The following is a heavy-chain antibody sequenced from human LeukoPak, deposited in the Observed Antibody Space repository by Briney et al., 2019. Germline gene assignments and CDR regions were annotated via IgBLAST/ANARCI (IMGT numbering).Heavy chain of an antibody. CDR1: GFIFSRYE. D-gene: IGHD3-16*01. CDR3: VRSYGMDV. J-gene: IGHJ6*02. Sequence: PGGSLRLSCTPSGFIFSRYEMHWVRQAPGKGPEWISYISGTGTTISYADSVKGRFTISRDNANNSLYLQLNSLRAEDTALYYCVRSYGMDVWGQGTTVTVSS. V-gene: IGHV3-48*03. CDR2: ISGTGTTI.